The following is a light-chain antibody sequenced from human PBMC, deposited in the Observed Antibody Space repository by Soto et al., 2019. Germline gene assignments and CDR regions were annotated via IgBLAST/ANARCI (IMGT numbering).Light chain of an antibody. V-gene: IGLV2-11*01. J-gene: IGLJ1*01. CDR3: CSYAGSYTFDV. CDR1: SSDVGGYNY. CDR2: DVS. Sequence: QSLLTQPRSVSGSPGQSVTISCTGTSSDVGGYNYVSWYQQHPGKAPKLMIYDVSKRPSGVPDRFSGSKSGNTASLTISGLQAEDEADYYCCSYAGSYTFDVFGTGTKVPVL.